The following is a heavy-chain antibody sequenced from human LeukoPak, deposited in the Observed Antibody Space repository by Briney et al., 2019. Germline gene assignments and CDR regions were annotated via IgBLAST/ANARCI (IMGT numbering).Heavy chain of an antibody. V-gene: IGHV1-24*01. Sequence: ASVKVSCKVSGYTLTDLSMHWVRQAPGKGLEWMGGFDPEDGETIYAQKFQGRVTMTEDTSTDTAYMELSSLRSEDTAVYYCATTGIAAASANYYYMDVWGKGTTVTVSS. D-gene: IGHD6-13*01. CDR2: FDPEDGET. J-gene: IGHJ6*03. CDR3: ATTGIAAASANYYYMDV. CDR1: GYTLTDLS.